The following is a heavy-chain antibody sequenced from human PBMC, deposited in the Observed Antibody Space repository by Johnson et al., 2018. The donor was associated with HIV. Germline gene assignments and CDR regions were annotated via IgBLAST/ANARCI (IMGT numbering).Heavy chain of an antibody. CDR2: IYNSGST. CDR1: GFIFGDYG. V-gene: IGHV3-66*01. D-gene: IGHD6-13*01. CDR3: ARGRKDIEAADGLDNDAFDI. Sequence: VQLVESGGGVVRPGGSLRLCCAASGFIFGDYGMSWVRLAPGKGLEWVSVIYNSGSTYYADSVKGRFTISRDNSKDTLYLQMDSLRAEDSALYYCARGRKDIEAADGLDNDAFDIWGQGTMVTVSS. J-gene: IGHJ3*02.